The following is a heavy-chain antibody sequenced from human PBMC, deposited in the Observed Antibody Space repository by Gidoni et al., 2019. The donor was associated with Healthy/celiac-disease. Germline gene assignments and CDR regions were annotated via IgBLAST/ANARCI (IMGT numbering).Heavy chain of an antibody. CDR3: ARGVVVTRFDY. J-gene: IGHJ4*02. CDR1: GGSISSYY. V-gene: IGHV4-59*01. CDR2: IYYSGST. Sequence: QVQLQESGPGLVKPSETLSLTCTVSGGSISSYYWSWIRQPPGKGLEWIGYIYYSGSTNYNPSLKSRVTISVDTSKNQFSLKLSSVTAADTAVYYCARGVVVTRFDYWGQGTLVTVSS. D-gene: IGHD2-15*01.